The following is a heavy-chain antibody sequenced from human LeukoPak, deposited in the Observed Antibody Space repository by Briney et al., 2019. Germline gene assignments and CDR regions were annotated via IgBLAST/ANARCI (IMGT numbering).Heavy chain of an antibody. J-gene: IGHJ3*02. Sequence: ASAKVSCKASGGTFSSYAISWVRQAPGQGLEWMGGIIPIFGTANYAQKFQGRVTITADKSTSTAYMELSSLRSEDTAVYYCARDHAGMARTGAFDIWGQGTMVTVSS. D-gene: IGHD5-24*01. V-gene: IGHV1-69*06. CDR2: IIPIFGTA. CDR3: ARDHAGMARTGAFDI. CDR1: GGTFSSYA.